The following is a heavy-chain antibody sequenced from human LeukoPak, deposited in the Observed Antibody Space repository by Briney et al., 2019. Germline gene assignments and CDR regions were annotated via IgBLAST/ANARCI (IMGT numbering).Heavy chain of an antibody. Sequence: TSETLSLTCAVYGGPFSGYYWSWIRQPPGKGLEWIGEINHSGSTNYNPSLKSRVTISVDTSKNQFSLKLSSVTAADTAVYYCARGGAVWYCSSTSCISVFDYWGQGTLVTVSS. V-gene: IGHV4-34*01. CDR3: ARGGAVWYCSSTSCISVFDY. J-gene: IGHJ4*02. CDR2: INHSGST. CDR1: GGPFSGYY. D-gene: IGHD2-2*01.